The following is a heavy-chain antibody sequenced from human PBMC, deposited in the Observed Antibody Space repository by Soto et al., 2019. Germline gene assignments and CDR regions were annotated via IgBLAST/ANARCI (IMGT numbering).Heavy chain of an antibody. D-gene: IGHD6-6*01. V-gene: IGHV1-69*06. CDR1: GGTFSSYA. Sequence: GASVKVSCKASGGTFSSYAISWVRQAPGQGLEWMGGIIPIFGTANYAQKFQGRVTITADKSTSTAYMELSSLRSEDTAVYYCARDPYSSSSYYYYYGMDVWGQGTTVTFSS. J-gene: IGHJ6*02. CDR2: IIPIFGTA. CDR3: ARDPYSSSSYYYYYGMDV.